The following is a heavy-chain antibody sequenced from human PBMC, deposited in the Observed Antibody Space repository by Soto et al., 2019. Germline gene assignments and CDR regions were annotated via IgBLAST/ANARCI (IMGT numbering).Heavy chain of an antibody. CDR3: ARVPYNWNYAYYFDY. CDR1: GYTFTGYY. CDR2: INPNSGGT. J-gene: IGHJ4*02. D-gene: IGHD1-7*01. V-gene: IGHV1-2*04. Sequence: GASVKGSCKASGYTFTGYYIHWVRLAPGQGLEWMGWINPNSGGTNYAQKFQGWVTMTRDTSISTAYMELSRLRSDDTAVYYCARVPYNWNYAYYFDYWGQGTLVTVSS.